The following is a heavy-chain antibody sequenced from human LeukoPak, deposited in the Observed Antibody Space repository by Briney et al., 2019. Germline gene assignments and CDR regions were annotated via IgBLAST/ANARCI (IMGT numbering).Heavy chain of an antibody. CDR3: ARGTSTYYYDSSGFYYFDY. J-gene: IGHJ4*02. CDR1: GVTFRSYN. D-gene: IGHD3-22*01. V-gene: IGHV3-21*01. Sequence: VGSLRLSCAASGVTFRSYNMNWGREAPGKGLEWVSSISISSSYIYYADTVNGRFTISRDNAKKSLYLQMNSLRAEDTAVYYCARGTSTYYYDSSGFYYFDYWGQGTLVTVSS. CDR2: ISISSSYI.